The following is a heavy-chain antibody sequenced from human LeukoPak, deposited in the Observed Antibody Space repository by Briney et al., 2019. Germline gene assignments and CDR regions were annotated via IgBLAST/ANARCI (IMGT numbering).Heavy chain of an antibody. CDR2: IYTSGST. D-gene: IGHD4-17*01. CDR1: GGSISSYY. V-gene: IGHV4-4*07. J-gene: IGHJ3*02. CDR3: ARGALRVNDAFDI. Sequence: SEALSLTCTVSGGSISSYYGSWIRQPAGKGLEWIGRIYTSGSTNYNPSLKSRVTMSVDTSKNQFSLKLSSVTAADTAVYYCARGALRVNDAFDIWGQGTMVTVSS.